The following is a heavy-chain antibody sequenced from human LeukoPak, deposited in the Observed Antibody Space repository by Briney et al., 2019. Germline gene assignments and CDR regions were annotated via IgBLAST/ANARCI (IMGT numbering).Heavy chain of an antibody. Sequence: GESLKISCQGSGYNFISNWIGWVRQTPGKGLEFLGIIYPHDSETIYSPSFQGQVTVSVDKSISTAYLQWNSLKASDTAMYYCARVDRRGYSDYTAILPDYWGQGTLVTVSS. CDR2: IYPHDSET. CDR1: GYNFISNW. J-gene: IGHJ4*02. V-gene: IGHV5-51*01. D-gene: IGHD5-12*01. CDR3: ARVDRRGYSDYTAILPDY.